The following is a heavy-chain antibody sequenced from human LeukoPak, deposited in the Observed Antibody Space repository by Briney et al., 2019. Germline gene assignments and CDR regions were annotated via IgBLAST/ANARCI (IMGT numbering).Heavy chain of an antibody. V-gene: IGHV4-59*01. CDR3: ARMGDYYDSSGYRHDAFDI. CDR1: GGSMTSYY. D-gene: IGHD3-22*01. Sequence: SETLSLTCTVSGGSMTSYYWSWIRQPPGKGLEWIGYIYSSGSTNYNPSLKSRVTISLDTSKNQFSLKLSSVTAADTAVYYCARMGDYYDSSGYRHDAFDIWGQGTMVTVSS. J-gene: IGHJ3*02. CDR2: IYSSGST.